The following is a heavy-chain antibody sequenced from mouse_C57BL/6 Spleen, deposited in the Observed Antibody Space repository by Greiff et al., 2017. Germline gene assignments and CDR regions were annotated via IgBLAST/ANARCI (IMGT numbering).Heavy chain of an antibody. V-gene: IGHV1-72*01. CDR3: ARGDYGNLFSWFAY. D-gene: IGHD2-1*01. CDR2: IDPNSGGT. Sequence: QVQLQQPGAELVKPGASVKLSCKASGYTFTSYWMHWVKQRPGRGLEWIRRIDPNSGGTKYNEKFKSKATLTVDKPSSTAYMQLSSLTSEDSAFYYCARGDYGNLFSWFAYWGQGTLVTVSA. J-gene: IGHJ3*01. CDR1: GYTFTSYW.